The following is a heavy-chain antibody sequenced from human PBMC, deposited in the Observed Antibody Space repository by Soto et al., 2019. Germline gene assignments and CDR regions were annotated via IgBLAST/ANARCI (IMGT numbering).Heavy chain of an antibody. D-gene: IGHD6-13*01. J-gene: IGHJ5*02. CDR1: GFTVSTNY. V-gene: IGHV3-66*01. CDR3: ARAPYSSSWYTFDP. Sequence: PGGSLRLSCTPSGFTVSTNYMSWVRQAPGNGLEWVSVVHSGGNTYYADSVKGRFTVSRDISKNTLYLQMNSLRAEDTAVYYCARAPYSSSWYTFDPWGQGTLVTVSS. CDR2: VHSGGNT.